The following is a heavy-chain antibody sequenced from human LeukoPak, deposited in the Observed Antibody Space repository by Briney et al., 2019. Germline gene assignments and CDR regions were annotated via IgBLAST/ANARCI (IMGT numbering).Heavy chain of an antibody. CDR3: ARTRSFYDSSGYYYGWFDP. CDR2: ISYDGSNK. CDR1: GFTFSSYA. V-gene: IGHV3-30-3*01. D-gene: IGHD3-22*01. J-gene: IGHJ5*02. Sequence: GSLRLSCAASGFTFSSYAMHWVRQAPGKGLEWVAVISYDGSNKYYADSVKGRFTISRDNSKNTLYLQMNSLRAEDTAVYYCARTRSFYDSSGYYYGWFDPWGQGTLVTVSS.